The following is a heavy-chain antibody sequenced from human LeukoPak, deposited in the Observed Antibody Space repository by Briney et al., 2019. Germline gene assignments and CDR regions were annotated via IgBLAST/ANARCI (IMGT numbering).Heavy chain of an antibody. J-gene: IGHJ4*02. V-gene: IGHV3-21*01. CDR3: ARAPTTYGSGSYYYYIDY. CDR1: GFTFDDYA. CDR2: ISSTSIYI. Sequence: GRSLRLSCAASGFTFDDYAMHWVRQAPGKGLEWVSSISSTSIYIYYADSVKGRFTISRDNAKNSLYLQMNSLRAEDTAVYYCARAPTTYGSGSYYYYIDYWGQGTLVTVSS. D-gene: IGHD3-10*01.